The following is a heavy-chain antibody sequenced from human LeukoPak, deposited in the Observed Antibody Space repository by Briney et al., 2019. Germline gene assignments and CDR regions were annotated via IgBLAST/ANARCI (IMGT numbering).Heavy chain of an antibody. Sequence: ASVKVSCKASGYTFTGYYMHWVRQAPGQGLEWKGWINPNSGGTNYAQKFQGRVTMTRDTSISTAYMELSRLRSDDTAVYYCAILDYDFWSGYSPFDYWGQGTLVTVSS. CDR2: INPNSGGT. V-gene: IGHV1-2*02. CDR3: AILDYDFWSGYSPFDY. J-gene: IGHJ4*02. CDR1: GYTFTGYY. D-gene: IGHD3-3*01.